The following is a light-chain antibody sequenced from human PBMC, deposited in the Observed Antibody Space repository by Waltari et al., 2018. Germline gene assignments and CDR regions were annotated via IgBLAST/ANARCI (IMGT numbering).Light chain of an antibody. CDR1: QSVSSSDY. CDR3: QHYGTSLLT. CDR2: GAS. J-gene: IGKJ4*01. Sequence: EIVLTQSPGTLSLSPGERATLSCRASQSVSSSDYLAWYQQKPGQAPRLLIYGASIRAAGIPDRFSGSGSGTDFSLTISRLEPEDFAVYYCQHYGTSLLTFGGGTKVEIK. V-gene: IGKV3-20*01.